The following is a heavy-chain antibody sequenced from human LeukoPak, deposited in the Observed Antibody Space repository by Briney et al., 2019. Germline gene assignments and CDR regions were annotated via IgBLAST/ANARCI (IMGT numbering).Heavy chain of an antibody. Sequence: SETLSLTCAVYGGSFSGYYWSWIRQPPGKGLEWIGEINHSGSTNYNPSLKSRVTISVDTSKNQFSLKLSSVTAADTAVYYCARLYAYCYDRIPKWGQGTLVTVSS. CDR2: INHSGST. CDR3: ARLYAYCYDRIPK. CDR1: GGSFSGYY. V-gene: IGHV4-34*01. J-gene: IGHJ4*02. D-gene: IGHD3-22*01.